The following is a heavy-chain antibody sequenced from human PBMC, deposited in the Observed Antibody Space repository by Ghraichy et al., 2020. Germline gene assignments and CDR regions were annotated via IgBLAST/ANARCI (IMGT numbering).Heavy chain of an antibody. V-gene: IGHV4-59*01. J-gene: IGHJ4*02. CDR1: GGSISSYY. CDR3: ARVFSSSWYYCDY. D-gene: IGHD6-13*01. CDR2: IYYSGST. Sequence: SETLSLTCTVSGGSISSYYWSWIRQPPGKGLEWIGYIYYSGSTNYNPSLKSRVTISVDTSKNQFSLKLSSVTAADTAVYYCARVFSSSWYYCDYWGQGTRGTVSS.